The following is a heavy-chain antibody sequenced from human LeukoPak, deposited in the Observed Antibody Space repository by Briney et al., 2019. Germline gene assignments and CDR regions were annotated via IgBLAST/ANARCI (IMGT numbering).Heavy chain of an antibody. CDR2: ISTSSTYI. V-gene: IGHV3-21*01. Sequence: GGSLRLACAASGFTFSSYSMNWVRQAPGKGLEWVSSISTSSTYIYYADSVKGRFTISRDNAKNSLYLQMNSLRAEDTAVYYCARDPPFIIGATFFDYWGQGTLVTVSS. D-gene: IGHD1-20*01. CDR3: ARDPPFIIGATFFDY. CDR1: GFTFSSYS. J-gene: IGHJ4*02.